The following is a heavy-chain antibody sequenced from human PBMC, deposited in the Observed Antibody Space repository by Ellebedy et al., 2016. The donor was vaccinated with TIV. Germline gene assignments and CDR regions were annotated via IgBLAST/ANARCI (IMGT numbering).Heavy chain of an antibody. CDR3: ARDKEVVTATPLQVMDV. CDR2: IENDGTDK. Sequence: GESLKISCEVYGFTYDIFWMSWVRQAPGKGLEWVANIENDGTDKYYVDSVKGRFTISRDNARNSLYLQMTSLRAEDTAVYYCARDKEVVTATPLQVMDVWGQGTTVTVSS. J-gene: IGHJ6*02. CDR1: GFTYDIFW. D-gene: IGHD2-21*02. V-gene: IGHV3-7*01.